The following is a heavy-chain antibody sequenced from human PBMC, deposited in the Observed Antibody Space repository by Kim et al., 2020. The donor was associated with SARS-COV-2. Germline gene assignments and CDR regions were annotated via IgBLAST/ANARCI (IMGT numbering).Heavy chain of an antibody. V-gene: IGHV3-66*01. CDR3: AGAGYFDSRGPYF. J-gene: IGHJ2*01. D-gene: IGHD3-22*01. Sequence: GGSLRLSCAPSGFSVRNTYLSWVRQAPGKGLEWVSLIFSDGRTFYAASVKGRFTVSKTNSKDTLYLQMNSMVAADTAAFFFAGAGYFDSRGPYF. CDR1: GFSVRNTY. CDR2: IFSDGRT.